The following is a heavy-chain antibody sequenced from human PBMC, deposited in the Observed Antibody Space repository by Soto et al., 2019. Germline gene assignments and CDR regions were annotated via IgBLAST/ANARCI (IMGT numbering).Heavy chain of an antibody. J-gene: IGHJ5*02. CDR2: ISAYNGNT. D-gene: IGHD3-10*01. Sequence: QVQLVQSGAEVKKPGASVKVSCKASGYTFTSYGISWVRQAPGQGLEWMGWISAYNGNTNYAQKLQGRVTKTTDTSTSTAYMELRRLRSDDTAVYYCARTRMVRGVINSWFDPWGQGTLVTVSS. V-gene: IGHV1-18*01. CDR3: ARTRMVRGVINSWFDP. CDR1: GYTFTSYG.